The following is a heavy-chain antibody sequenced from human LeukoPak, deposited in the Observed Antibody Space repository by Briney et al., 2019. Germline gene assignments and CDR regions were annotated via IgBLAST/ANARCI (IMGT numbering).Heavy chain of an antibody. CDR1: GFTFHQYA. J-gene: IGHJ4*02. CDR3: AKDKAPLYSGYDWDLDF. Sequence: PGRSLKLSCAPPGFTFHQYAIHWVRQVPGKGLEWVSGISWNSGSIGYADSVRGRFTISRDNAKNSVYLQMNSLRAEDTALYYCAKDKAPLYSGYDWDLDFWGQGTLVIVSS. D-gene: IGHD5-12*01. CDR2: ISWNSGSI. V-gene: IGHV3-9*01.